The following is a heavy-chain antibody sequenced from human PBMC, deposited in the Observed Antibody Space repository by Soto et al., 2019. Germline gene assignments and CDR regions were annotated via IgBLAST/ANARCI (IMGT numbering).Heavy chain of an antibody. D-gene: IGHD7-27*01. CDR3: TRANWYSEY. Sequence: QVQLQESGPGLVKPSETLSLTCTVSGGSISNHYWSWIRQPPGKGLEWIGYIYYNGNTHYNPPLKSPVTMSVDTSNNQISLKLSSVTAADTAVYYCTRANWYSEYWGQGTLVTVSS. CDR2: IYYNGNT. V-gene: IGHV4-59*11. CDR1: GGSISNHY. J-gene: IGHJ4*02.